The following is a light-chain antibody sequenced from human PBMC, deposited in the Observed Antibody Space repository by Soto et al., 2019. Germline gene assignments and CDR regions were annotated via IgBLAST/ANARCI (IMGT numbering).Light chain of an antibody. J-gene: IGKJ1*01. CDR2: AAS. CDR3: QQGYSTPPT. V-gene: IGKV1-39*01. Sequence: DLPMTQSPSSLSASVGDRVTITCRASQSISSYLNWYQQKPGKAPKLLIYAASSLQSGVPSRFSGSGSGTDFTLAISSLLPEDFATYYCQQGYSTPPTFGQGTKVEIK. CDR1: QSISSY.